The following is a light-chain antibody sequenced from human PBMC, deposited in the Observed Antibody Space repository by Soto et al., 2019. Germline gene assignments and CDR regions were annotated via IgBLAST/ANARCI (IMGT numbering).Light chain of an antibody. V-gene: IGLV1-40*01. CDR2: GDS. J-gene: IGLJ1*01. Sequence: QSVLTQPPSVSGAPGQRDTISCTGSSSNIGAGYDVNWYQQLPETAPKLLIFGDSNRPSGVPDRFSGSKSGTSASLVITGLQADDEADYYCQSNDNGLSGSDVFGTGTKVTVL. CDR1: SSNIGAGYD. CDR3: QSNDNGLSGSDV.